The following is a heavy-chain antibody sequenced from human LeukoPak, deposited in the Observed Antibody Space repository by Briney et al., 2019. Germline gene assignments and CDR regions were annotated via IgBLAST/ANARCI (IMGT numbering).Heavy chain of an antibody. CDR3: ARDGFVGAADY. CDR1: GFTFSTYW. J-gene: IGHJ4*02. V-gene: IGHV3-7*01. Sequence: GGSLRLSCAASGFTFSTYWMSWVRQTPGKGLEWVANIKEDGSRQYYVDSVKGRFTISRDNAKNSLYLQMNSLRVEDTAVYYCARDGFVGAADYWGQGTLVTVSS. CDR2: IKEDGSRQ. D-gene: IGHD6-13*01.